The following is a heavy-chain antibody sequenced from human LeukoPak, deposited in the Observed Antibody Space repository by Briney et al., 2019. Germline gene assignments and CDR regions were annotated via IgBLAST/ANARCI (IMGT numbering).Heavy chain of an antibody. CDR3: ARDLVNQNGSGSSYFDY. J-gene: IGHJ4*02. CDR1: GFTFGSYS. CDR2: ISSSSSTI. V-gene: IGHV3-48*02. D-gene: IGHD3-10*01. Sequence: GGSLRLSCAASGFTFGSYSMNWVRQAPGKGLEWVSYISSSSSTIYYADSVKGRFTISRDNAKNSLYLQMNSLRDGDTAVYYCARDLVNQNGSGSSYFDYWGQGTLVTVSS.